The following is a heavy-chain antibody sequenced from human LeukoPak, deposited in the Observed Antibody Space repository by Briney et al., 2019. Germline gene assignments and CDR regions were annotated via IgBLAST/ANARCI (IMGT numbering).Heavy chain of an antibody. D-gene: IGHD2-15*01. CDR1: EFTVSSNY. CDR3: ARGGYCSGGSCFGLRSWFDP. CDR2: IYSGGST. J-gene: IGHJ5*02. V-gene: IGHV3-53*01. Sequence: GGSLRLSCAASEFTVSSNYMSWVRQAPGKGLEWVSVIYSGGSTYYADSVKGRFTISRDNSKNTLYLQMNSLRAEDTAVYYCARGGYCSGGSCFGLRSWFDPWGQGTLVTVSS.